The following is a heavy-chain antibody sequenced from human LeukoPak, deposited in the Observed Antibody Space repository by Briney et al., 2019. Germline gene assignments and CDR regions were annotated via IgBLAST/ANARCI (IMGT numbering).Heavy chain of an antibody. J-gene: IGHJ4*02. CDR2: IRSDGSNK. D-gene: IGHD6-19*01. CDR1: GFSFSSYG. Sequence: GGSLRLSCAGSGFSFSSYGMHWVRQAPGKGLEWMAFIRSDGSNKYYADSVKGRFTISSDNSKNTLYLQMNSLRAEDTAVYYCARILDSAWGELGYWGQGTLVTVSS. V-gene: IGHV3-30*02. CDR3: ARILDSAWGELGY.